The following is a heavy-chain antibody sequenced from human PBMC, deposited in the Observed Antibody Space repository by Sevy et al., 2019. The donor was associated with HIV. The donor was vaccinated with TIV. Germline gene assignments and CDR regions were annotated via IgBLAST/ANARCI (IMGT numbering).Heavy chain of an antibody. J-gene: IGHJ5*02. D-gene: IGHD2-2*01. CDR3: ARSPFYCSSTSCNNWFDP. Sequence: SETLSLTCTVSGGSFSSYYWSWIRQPPGKGLEWIGYIYYSGSTNYNPSLKSRVTISVDTSKNQFSLKLSSVTAADTAVYYCARSPFYCSSTSCNNWFDPWGQGTLVTVSS. CDR2: IYYSGST. V-gene: IGHV4-59*01. CDR1: GGSFSSYY.